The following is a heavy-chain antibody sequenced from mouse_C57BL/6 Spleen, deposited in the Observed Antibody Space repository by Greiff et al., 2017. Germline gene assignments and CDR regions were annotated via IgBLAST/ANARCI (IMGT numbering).Heavy chain of an antibody. J-gene: IGHJ2*01. CDR3: ARSHYSKPYFDY. Sequence: QVQLQQPGAELVKPGASVKMSCKASGYTFTSYWITWVKQRPGQGLEWIGDIYPGSGSTNYNEKFKSKATLTVDTSSSTAYMQLSSRTSEDSAVYYCARSHYSKPYFDYWGQGTTLTVSS. V-gene: IGHV1-55*01. D-gene: IGHD2-5*01. CDR1: GYTFTSYW. CDR2: IYPGSGST.